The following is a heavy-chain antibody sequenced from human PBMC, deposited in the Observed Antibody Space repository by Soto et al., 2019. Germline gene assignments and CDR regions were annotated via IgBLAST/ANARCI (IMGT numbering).Heavy chain of an antibody. CDR2: INPNSGGT. D-gene: IGHD6-19*01. V-gene: IGHV1-2*02. Sequence: GASVKVSCKASGYNFPGYYIHWVRQAPGQGVEWMGWINPNSGGTNFAQKFQGRVTMTRDTSISTAYMDLSSLRSDDTAMYYCARGGAVVLGMFLPSVVVYFDYWGQGALVTVSS. J-gene: IGHJ4*02. CDR3: ARGGAVVLGMFLPSVVVYFDY. CDR1: GYNFPGYY.